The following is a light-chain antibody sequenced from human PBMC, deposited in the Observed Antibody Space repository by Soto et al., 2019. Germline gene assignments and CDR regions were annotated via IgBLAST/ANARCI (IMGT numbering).Light chain of an antibody. CDR1: QSVSSY. V-gene: IGKV3-11*01. J-gene: IGKJ1*01. CDR2: GAS. CDR3: QQRRYWPVT. Sequence: EIVLTQSPAILSMSPGERATLSCRASQSVSSYFAWYQQKPGQAPRLLIYGASNRATGVPARFSGSGSGTDFTLTISSLEPEDFAVYYCQQRRYWPVTFGQGTK.